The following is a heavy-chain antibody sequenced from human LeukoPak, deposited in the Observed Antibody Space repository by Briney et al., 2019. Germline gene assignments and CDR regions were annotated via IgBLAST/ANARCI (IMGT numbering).Heavy chain of an antibody. V-gene: IGHV3-7*01. CDR1: GFTFSSYA. CDR2: IKKDVGEK. CDR3: VRDNDAWAFDI. Sequence: GGSLRLSCAASGFTFSSYAMTWIRQAPGKGLEWVASIKKDVGEKFYVDSVKGRFTISRDNAKNSLYLQMNSLRAEDTAIYYCVRDNDAWAFDIWGQGTMVTVSS. D-gene: IGHD1-1*01. J-gene: IGHJ3*02.